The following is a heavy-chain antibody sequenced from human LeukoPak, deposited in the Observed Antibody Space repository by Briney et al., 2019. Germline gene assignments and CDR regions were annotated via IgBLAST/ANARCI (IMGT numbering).Heavy chain of an antibody. CDR1: GGTFSSYA. D-gene: IGHD6-13*01. CDR2: IIPIFGTA. Sequence: SVKVSCKASGGTFSSYAISWVRQAPGQGLEWMGGIIPIFGTANYAQKFQGRVTITTDESTSTAYMELSSLRSEDTAVYYCARVFAAAGTGAIGYWGQGTLVTVSS. V-gene: IGHV1-69*05. CDR3: ARVFAAAGTGAIGY. J-gene: IGHJ4*02.